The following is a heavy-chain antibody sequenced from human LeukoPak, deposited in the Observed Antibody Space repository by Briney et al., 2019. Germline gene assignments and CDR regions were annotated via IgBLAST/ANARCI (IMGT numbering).Heavy chain of an antibody. CDR1: GFTFSSYA. Sequence: GGSLRVSCAASGFTFSSYAMSWVRQAPGRGLEWVSAITGSGDSTYYADSVKGRFTISRDYSKNTLYLEMNSLGAEDTAVYYCAKAQGVWYFDSWGQGTLITVSS. CDR2: ITGSGDST. J-gene: IGHJ4*02. CDR3: AKAQGVWYFDS. V-gene: IGHV3-23*01. D-gene: IGHD3-3*01.